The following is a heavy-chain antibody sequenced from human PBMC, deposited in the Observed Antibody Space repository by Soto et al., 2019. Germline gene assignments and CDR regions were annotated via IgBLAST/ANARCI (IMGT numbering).Heavy chain of an antibody. CDR1: GFTFSSYA. V-gene: IGHV3-23*01. J-gene: IGHJ5*01. CDR3: AKDRGRGYDKLDS. CDR2: INGSGGST. Sequence: EVQLLESGGGLVQPGGSLRLSCAASGFTFSSYAMSWVRQAPGKGLEWDSAINGSGGSTFYADSVKGRFTIYRDTSKNTLFLQINSMRAKDTYVYYSAKDRGRGYDKLDSWGQGTLVTVSS. D-gene: IGHD5-12*01.